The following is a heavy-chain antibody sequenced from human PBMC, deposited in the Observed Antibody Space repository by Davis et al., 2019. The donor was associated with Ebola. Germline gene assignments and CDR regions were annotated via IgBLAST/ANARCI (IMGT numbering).Heavy chain of an antibody. CDR2: IYHSGST. D-gene: IGHD5-18*01. J-gene: IGHJ6*02. CDR1: GGSISSSNW. CDR3: ARTRRGYSYGFSYYYYGMDV. V-gene: IGHV4-4*02. Sequence: MPSETLSLTCAVSGGSISSSNWWSWVRQPPGKGLEWIGEIYHSGSTNYNPSLKSRVTISVDKSKNQFSLKLSSVTAADTAVYYCARTRRGYSYGFSYYYYGMDVWGQGTTVTVSS.